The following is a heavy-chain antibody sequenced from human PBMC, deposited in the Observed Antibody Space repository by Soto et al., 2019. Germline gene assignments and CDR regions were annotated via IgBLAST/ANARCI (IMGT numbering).Heavy chain of an antibody. V-gene: IGHV3-11*01. CDR3: AREVYSSSLPTSYYYYGMDV. D-gene: IGHD6-6*01. J-gene: IGHJ6*02. CDR1: GFTFSDYY. CDR2: ISSSGSTI. Sequence: QVQLVESGGGLVKPGGSLRLSCAASGFTFSDYYMSWIRQAPGKGLEWVSYISSSGSTIYYADSVKGRFTISRDNAKNSMHLQMNSRRAEDTAVYYCAREVYSSSLPTSYYYYGMDVWGQGTTVTVSS.